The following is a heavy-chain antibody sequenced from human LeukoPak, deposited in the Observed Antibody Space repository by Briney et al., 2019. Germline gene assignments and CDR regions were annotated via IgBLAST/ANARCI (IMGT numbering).Heavy chain of an antibody. CDR3: ARGKSGSYSDFDY. J-gene: IGHJ4*02. Sequence: PSETLSLTCAVSGGSISSSNWWGWVRQPPGRGLECIGEIHHSGTTNYNPSLKSRVTISVDTSKNQFSLKLSSVTAADTAVYYCARGKSGSYSDFDYWGQGTLVTVSS. V-gene: IGHV4-4*02. CDR2: IHHSGTT. D-gene: IGHD1-26*01. CDR1: GGSISSSNW.